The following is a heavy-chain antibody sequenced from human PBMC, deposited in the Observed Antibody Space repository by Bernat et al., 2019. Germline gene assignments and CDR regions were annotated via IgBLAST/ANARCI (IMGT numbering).Heavy chain of an antibody. CDR1: GFTFSSYS. Sequence: EVQLVESGGGLVKPGGSLRLSCAASGFTFSSYSMNWVRQAPGKGLEWVSSISSSSSYIYYADSVKGRFTISSDNAKNSLYLQMNSLRAEDTAVYYCARDSRQWLVQDYWGQGTLVTVSS. CDR2: ISSSSSYI. D-gene: IGHD6-19*01. V-gene: IGHV3-21*01. J-gene: IGHJ4*02. CDR3: ARDSRQWLVQDY.